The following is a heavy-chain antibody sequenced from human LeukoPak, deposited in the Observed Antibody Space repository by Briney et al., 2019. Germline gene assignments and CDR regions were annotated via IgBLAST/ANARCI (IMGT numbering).Heavy chain of an antibody. CDR1: GCSISSYY. J-gene: IGHJ4*02. D-gene: IGHD6-19*01. V-gene: IGHV4-4*07. CDR2: IYTSGST. Sequence: SETLSLTCTVSGCSISSYYWSWIRQPAGKGLEWIGRIYTSGSTNYNPSLKSRVTMSVDTSKNQFSLKLSSVTAADTAVYYCARDHPGEEQWLVPYYFDYWGQGTLVTVSS. CDR3: ARDHPGEEQWLVPYYFDY.